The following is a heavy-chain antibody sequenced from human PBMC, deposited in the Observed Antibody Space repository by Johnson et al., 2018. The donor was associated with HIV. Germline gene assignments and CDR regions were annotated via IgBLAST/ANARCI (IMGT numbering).Heavy chain of an antibody. CDR2: INSVESST. CDR3: ARAGKTVTFDI. Sequence: MLLVESGGGLVQPGGSLRLSCAASGFTFSSYWMHWVRKAPGKGLVWVSSINSVESSTTYAESVKGRFTISSDNAKNTLDLQMNSLRAEDTAVYYCARAGKTVTFDIWGQGTMVTVSS. CDR1: GFTFSSYW. D-gene: IGHD1-14*01. J-gene: IGHJ3*02. V-gene: IGHV3-74*02.